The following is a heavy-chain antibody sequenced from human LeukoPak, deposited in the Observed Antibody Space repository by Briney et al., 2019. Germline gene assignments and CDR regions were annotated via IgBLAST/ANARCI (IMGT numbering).Heavy chain of an antibody. CDR3: ARDSRITMVRGVMGY. D-gene: IGHD3-10*01. V-gene: IGHV1-18*01. J-gene: IGHJ4*02. CDR2: ISAYNGNT. Sequence: ISAYNGNTNYAQKFQGRVTMTRDTSTSTVYMELSSLRSEDTAVYYCARDSRITMVRGVMGYWGQGTLVTVSS.